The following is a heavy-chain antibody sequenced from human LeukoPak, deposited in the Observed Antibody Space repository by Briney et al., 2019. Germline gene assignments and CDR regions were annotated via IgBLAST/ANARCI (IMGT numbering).Heavy chain of an antibody. CDR1: GFTFSSYA. CDR2: IGAGGTFT. D-gene: IGHD4-11*01. J-gene: IGHJ4*02. V-gene: IGHV3-23*01. Sequence: PGRSLRLSCTASGFTFSSYAMNWVRQAPGKGLEWVSGIGAGGTFTYYADSVKGRFTISRDNYRNTLSLQMNRLRADDTAVYYCAKDLDYTTLGYYCDYWGQGTLVTVSS. CDR3: AKDLDYTTLGYYCDY.